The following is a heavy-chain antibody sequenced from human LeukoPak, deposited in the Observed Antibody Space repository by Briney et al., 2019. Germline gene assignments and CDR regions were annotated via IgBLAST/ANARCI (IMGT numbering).Heavy chain of an antibody. CDR3: AKRGVVIRVILVGFHKEAYYFDS. D-gene: IGHD3-22*01. J-gene: IGHJ4*02. CDR1: GITLSNYG. V-gene: IGHV3-23*01. Sequence: GGSLRLSCAVSGITLSNYGMSWVRQAPGKGLEWVAGISDSGGRTNYAGSVKGRFTISRDNPKNTLYLQMNSLRAEDTAVYLCAKRGVVIRVILVGFHKEAYYFDSWGQGALVTVSS. CDR2: ISDSGGRT.